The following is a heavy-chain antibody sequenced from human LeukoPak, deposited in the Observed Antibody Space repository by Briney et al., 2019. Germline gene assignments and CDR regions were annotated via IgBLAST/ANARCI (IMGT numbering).Heavy chain of an antibody. D-gene: IGHD3-10*01. Sequence: GGSLRLSCAVSGFTFSSYSMNWVRQAPGKGLEWVSYINGGSDTIYYADPVKGRFTISRDNAKNSLYLQMNSLRDEDTAVYYCARGKIGSREYYFDYWGQGTLVTVSS. V-gene: IGHV3-48*02. J-gene: IGHJ4*02. CDR2: INGGSDTI. CDR1: GFTFSSYS. CDR3: ARGKIGSREYYFDY.